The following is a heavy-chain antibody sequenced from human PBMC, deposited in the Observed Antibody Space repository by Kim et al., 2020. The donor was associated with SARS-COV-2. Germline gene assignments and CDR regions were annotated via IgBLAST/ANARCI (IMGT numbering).Heavy chain of an antibody. J-gene: IGHJ4*02. D-gene: IGHD6-13*01. V-gene: IGHV3-11*05. CDR3: ERVPVGSSSWYYFDY. Sequence: ADSVKGRFTISRDNAKNSLYLQMNSLRAEDTAVYYCERVPVGSSSWYYFDYWGQGTLVTVSS.